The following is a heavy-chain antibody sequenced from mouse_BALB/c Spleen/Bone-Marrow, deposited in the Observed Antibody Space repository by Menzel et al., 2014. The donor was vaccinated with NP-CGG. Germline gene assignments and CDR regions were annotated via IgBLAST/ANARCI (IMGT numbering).Heavy chain of an antibody. CDR3: ARVSYDHFDY. J-gene: IGHJ2*01. V-gene: IGHV5-4*02. Sequence: EVKLVESGGGLVKPGGSLKLSCAASGFTFSDYYMYWVRQTPEKRLEWVAIISDGGSYTYYPDSVKGRFTISRDNAKNNLYLQMSSLKSEDTAMYYCARVSYDHFDYWGQGTTLTVSS. CDR1: GFTFSDYY. D-gene: IGHD2-4*01. CDR2: ISDGGSYT.